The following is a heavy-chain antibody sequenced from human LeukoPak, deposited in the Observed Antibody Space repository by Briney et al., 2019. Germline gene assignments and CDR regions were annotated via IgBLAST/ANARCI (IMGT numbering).Heavy chain of an antibody. CDR3: ARSSARSYALDY. CDR2: IYYSGST. V-gene: IGHV4-31*03. CDR1: GGSISSGGYY. D-gene: IGHD2-2*01. Sequence: RTSETLSLTCTVSGGSISSGGYYWSWIRQHPGKGLEWIGYIYYSGSTYYNPSLKSRVTISVDTSKNQFPLKLSSVTAADTAVYYCARSSARSYALDYWGQGTLVTVSS. J-gene: IGHJ4*02.